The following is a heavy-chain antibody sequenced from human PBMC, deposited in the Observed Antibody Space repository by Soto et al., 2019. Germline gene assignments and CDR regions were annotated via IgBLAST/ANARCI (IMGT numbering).Heavy chain of an antibody. CDR1: GFTFSSYG. Sequence: PGGSLRLSCAASGFTFSSYGMSWVRQAPGKGLEWVSSISGSDANTYYADSVKGRFTISRDNFKNTLYLQMNSLRAEDTAVYYCARNQWELLNWGQGTLVTVS. CDR2: ISGSDANT. D-gene: IGHD1-26*01. J-gene: IGHJ4*02. CDR3: ARNQWELLN. V-gene: IGHV3-23*01.